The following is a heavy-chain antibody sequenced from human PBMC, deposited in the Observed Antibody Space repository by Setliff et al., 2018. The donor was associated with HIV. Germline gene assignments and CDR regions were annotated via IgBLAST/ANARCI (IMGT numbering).Heavy chain of an antibody. D-gene: IGHD3-22*01. CDR1: GGSISNSRYY. CDR2: IYYSGST. CDR3: ASRVYYYDSSGYLREEGFDP. J-gene: IGHJ5*02. V-gene: IGHV4-39*01. Sequence: SETLSLTCAVYGGSISNSRYYWSWIRQPPGKGLEWIGSIYYSGSTYYNPSLKSRVTISVDTSKNQLSLKLSSVTAADAAVYYCASRVYYYDSSGYLREEGFDPWGQGTLVTVSS.